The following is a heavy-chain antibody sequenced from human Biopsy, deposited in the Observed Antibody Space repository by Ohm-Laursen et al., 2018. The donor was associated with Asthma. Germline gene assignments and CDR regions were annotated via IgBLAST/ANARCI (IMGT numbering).Heavy chain of an antibody. CDR3: ARKAGSCISRTCYSLDF. CDR2: INSVFGTT. Sequence: SVTVSCQSLGGTFNTYVIGCVRQAPGQGLEWMGGINSVFGTTTYPQKFQDRVTIAADDSTSTVYMELSSLRSEDTAVYYCARKAGSCISRTCYSLDFWGQGTLVTVSS. V-gene: IGHV1-69*13. D-gene: IGHD2-2*01. J-gene: IGHJ4*02. CDR1: GGTFNTYV.